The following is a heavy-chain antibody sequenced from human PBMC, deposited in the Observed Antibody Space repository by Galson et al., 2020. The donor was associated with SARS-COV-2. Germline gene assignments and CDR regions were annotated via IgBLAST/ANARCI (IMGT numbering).Heavy chain of an antibody. V-gene: IGHV4-30-4*01. CDR1: GGSINSDFYY. CDR3: ARQGYYDGSGPPFS. J-gene: IGHJ4*02. D-gene: IGHD3-22*01. CDR2: IHYSGTA. Sequence: ETSETLSLTCTVSGGSINSDFYYWTWIRQPPGKGLEWIGCIHYSGTASYNPSLKSRVTISLDTSKNQFSLKLSSVTAADTAVYYCARQGYYDGSGPPFSWGQGTLVTVSS.